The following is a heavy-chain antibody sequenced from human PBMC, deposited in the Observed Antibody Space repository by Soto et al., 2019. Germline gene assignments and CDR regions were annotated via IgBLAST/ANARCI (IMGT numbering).Heavy chain of an antibody. CDR3: ARDPPYSNYGGSYYYYYGMDV. V-gene: IGHV1-46*01. CDR1: GYTFASYY. Sequence: ASVKVSCKASGYTFASYYMRWVRQAPGQGLEWMGIINPSGGSTSYAQKFQGRVTMTRDTFTSTVYMELSSLRSEDTAVYYCARDPPYSNYGGSYYYYYGMDVWGQGTTVTVSS. CDR2: INPSGGST. J-gene: IGHJ6*02. D-gene: IGHD4-4*01.